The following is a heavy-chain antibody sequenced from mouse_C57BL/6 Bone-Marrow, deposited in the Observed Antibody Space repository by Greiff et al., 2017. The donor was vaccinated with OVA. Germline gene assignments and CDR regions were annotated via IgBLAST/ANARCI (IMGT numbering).Heavy chain of an antibody. CDR3: TRRDY. V-gene: IGHV6-6*01. Sequence: EVKLMESGGGLVQPGGSMKLSCAASGFSFSDAWMDWVRQTPEKGLEWVAEIRNKANNHATYYAESVKGRFTISKDESKSSVDLQMSSRRAEDTGSYYCTRRDYWGQGTTLTVSS. J-gene: IGHJ2*01. CDR1: GFSFSDAW. CDR2: IRNKANNHAT.